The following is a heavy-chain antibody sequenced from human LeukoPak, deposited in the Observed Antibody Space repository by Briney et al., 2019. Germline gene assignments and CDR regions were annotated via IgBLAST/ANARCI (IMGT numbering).Heavy chain of an antibody. D-gene: IGHD3-22*01. CDR3: ARGHYDSSGYSFGY. J-gene: IGHJ4*02. CDR2: ISSSSSYI. Sequence: GGSLRLSCAASGFTFSSYSMNWVRQAPGKGLEWVSSISSSSSYIYYADSVKGRFTISRENAKNSLYLQMNSLRAGDTAVYYCARGHYDSSGYSFGYWGQGTLVTVSS. V-gene: IGHV3-21*01. CDR1: GFTFSSYS.